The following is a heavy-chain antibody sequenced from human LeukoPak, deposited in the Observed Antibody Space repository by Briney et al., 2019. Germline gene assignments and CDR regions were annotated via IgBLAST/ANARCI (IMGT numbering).Heavy chain of an antibody. Sequence: GGSLRLSXAASGFTFSSYAMSWVRQAPGKGLEWVSAISGSGGSTYYADSVKGRFTISRDNSKNTLYLQMNSLRAEDTAVYYCAKLEGAAAGPDYFDYWGRGTLVTVSS. J-gene: IGHJ4*02. CDR3: AKLEGAAAGPDYFDY. CDR1: GFTFSSYA. D-gene: IGHD6-13*01. V-gene: IGHV3-23*01. CDR2: ISGSGGST.